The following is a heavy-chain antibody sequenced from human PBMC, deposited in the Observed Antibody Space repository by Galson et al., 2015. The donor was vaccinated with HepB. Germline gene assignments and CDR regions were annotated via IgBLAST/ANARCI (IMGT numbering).Heavy chain of an antibody. Sequence: SVKVSCKASGYTFTSYAMNWVRQAPGQGLEWMGWINTNTGNPTYAQGFTGRFVFSLDTSVSTAYLQISSLKAEDTAVYYCARGEGGGYDYVRASAADPWGQGTLVTVSS. V-gene: IGHV7-4-1*02. J-gene: IGHJ5*02. CDR1: GYTFTSYA. D-gene: IGHD5-12*01. CDR3: ARGEGGGYDYVRASAADP. CDR2: INTNTGNP.